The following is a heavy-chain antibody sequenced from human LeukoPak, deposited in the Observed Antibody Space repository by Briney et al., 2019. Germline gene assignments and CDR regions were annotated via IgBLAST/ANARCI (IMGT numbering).Heavy chain of an antibody. CDR1: GFTFSNYW. J-gene: IGHJ6*02. CDR2: IKQDGSEK. CDR3: ARGYFSSSGRGMDV. V-gene: IGHV3-7*01. D-gene: IGHD6-13*01. Sequence: GGSLRLSCEASGFTFSNYWMSWVRHAPGKGLEWVANIKQDGSEKSYVDSVKGRFTISRDNAKNSLYLQMDSLRAEHTAVYYCARGYFSSSGRGMDVWGQGTTVTVSS.